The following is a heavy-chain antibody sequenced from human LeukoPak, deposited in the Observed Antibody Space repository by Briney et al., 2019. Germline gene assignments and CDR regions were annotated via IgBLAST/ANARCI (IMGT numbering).Heavy chain of an antibody. V-gene: IGHV4-34*01. CDR2: INHSGST. D-gene: IGHD3-16*02. CDR1: GGSFSGYY. J-gene: IGHJ4*02. CDR3: ARLYNYDYVWGSYRYGNYFDY. Sequence: SETLSLTCAVYGGSFSGYYWSWTRQPPGKGLEWIGEINHSGSTNYNPSLKSRVTISVDTSKNQFSLKLSSVTAADTAVYYCARLYNYDYVWGSYRYGNYFDYWDQGTLVTASS.